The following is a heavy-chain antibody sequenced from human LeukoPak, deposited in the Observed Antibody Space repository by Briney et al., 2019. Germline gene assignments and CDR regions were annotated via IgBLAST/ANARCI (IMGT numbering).Heavy chain of an antibody. Sequence: ASVKVSCKASGYTFTGYYMHWVRQAPGQGLEWMGWINPNSGGTNYAQKFQGRVTMTRDTSISTAYMELSRLRSDDTAVYYCARDLSGIAVAGAGYWGQGTLVTVSS. V-gene: IGHV1-2*02. CDR1: GYTFTGYY. CDR3: ARDLSGIAVAGAGY. CDR2: INPNSGGT. J-gene: IGHJ4*02. D-gene: IGHD6-19*01.